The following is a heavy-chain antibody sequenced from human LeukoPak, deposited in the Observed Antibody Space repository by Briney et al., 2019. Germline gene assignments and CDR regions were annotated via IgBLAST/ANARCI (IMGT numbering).Heavy chain of an antibody. Sequence: ASVKVSCKASGYTFTSYAMNWVRQAPGQGLEWMGWINTNTGSPTYAQGFTGRFVFSLDTSVSTAYLQISSLKAEDTAVYYCARDIYVDTAPADAFDIWGQGTMVTVSS. CDR3: ARDIYVDTAPADAFDI. J-gene: IGHJ3*02. CDR2: INTNTGSP. D-gene: IGHD5-18*01. V-gene: IGHV7-4-1*02. CDR1: GYTFTSYA.